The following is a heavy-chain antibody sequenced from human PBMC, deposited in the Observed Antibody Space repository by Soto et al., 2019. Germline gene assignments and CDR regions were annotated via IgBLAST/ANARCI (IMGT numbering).Heavy chain of an antibody. Sequence: QVQLQQWGAGLLKPSETLSLTCAVYGGSFSGYYWTWIRQPPGTGLEWIGEINHSGSTNYNPFLKSQVTISVDTSKNQFSLKLTSVTAADTAVYYCARDKITGLFDYWGQGTLVTVSS. CDR1: GGSFSGYY. D-gene: IGHD2-8*02. CDR3: ARDKITGLFDY. V-gene: IGHV4-34*01. CDR2: INHSGST. J-gene: IGHJ4*02.